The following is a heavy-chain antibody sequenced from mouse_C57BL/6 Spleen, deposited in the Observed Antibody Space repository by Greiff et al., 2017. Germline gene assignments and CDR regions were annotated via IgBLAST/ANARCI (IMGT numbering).Heavy chain of an antibody. CDR2: ISNGGGST. D-gene: IGHD2-1*01. CDR3: ARRGGNYEGFAY. Sequence: EVKVIESGGGLVQPGGSLKLSCAASGFTFSDYYMYWVRQTPEKRLEWVAYISNGGGSTYYPDTVKGRFTFSRDNAKNTLYLQMSRLKSEDTAMYYCARRGGNYEGFAYWGQGTLVTVSA. V-gene: IGHV5-12*01. CDR1: GFTFSDYY. J-gene: IGHJ3*01.